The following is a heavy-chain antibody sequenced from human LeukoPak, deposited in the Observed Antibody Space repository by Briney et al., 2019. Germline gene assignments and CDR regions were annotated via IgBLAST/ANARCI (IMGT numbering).Heavy chain of an antibody. Sequence: GGSLRLSCAASGFTFSSYEMNWVRQAPGKGLEWVSYISSSGSTIYYAESVKRRFTISRDNAKTSLYLQMNSLRAEDTAVYYCARDLNREGMGIWGQGTMVTVSS. CDR1: GFTFSSYE. V-gene: IGHV3-48*03. CDR3: ARDLNREGMGI. J-gene: IGHJ3*02. CDR2: ISSSGSTI. D-gene: IGHD3-10*01.